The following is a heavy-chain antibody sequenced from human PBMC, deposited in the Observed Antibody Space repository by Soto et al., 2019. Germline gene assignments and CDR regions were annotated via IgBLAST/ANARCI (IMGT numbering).Heavy chain of an antibody. J-gene: IGHJ2*01. V-gene: IGHV4-34*01. Sequence: QVQLQQWGAGPLRPLETLSLTCGVSGGSFSGYYWAWIRQSPGKGLEWIGEINDRGSINYNPSLKIRGSISVDTSKNHYSLNLRSVTAADTAVYYCARESHDILTGPPWVWYFDLWGRGTLVTVSS. D-gene: IGHD3-9*01. CDR2: INDRGSI. CDR1: GGSFSGYY. CDR3: ARESHDILTGPPWVWYFDL.